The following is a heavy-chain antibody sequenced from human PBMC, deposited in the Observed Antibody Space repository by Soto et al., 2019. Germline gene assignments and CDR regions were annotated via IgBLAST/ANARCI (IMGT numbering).Heavy chain of an antibody. D-gene: IGHD4-4*01. J-gene: IGHJ6*02. V-gene: IGHV1-69*06. CDR3: ARVPLHKGYYYYYGMDV. CDR1: GDTSTTYG. CDR2: IIPIFGST. Sequence: QVQLVQSGAEVKKPGSSVKVSCKASGDTSTTYGVDWVRQAPGQGPEWMGGIIPIFGSTNYAQKFRDRVTITADKSTSTVYREVTSLRSEDTAVYYCARVPLHKGYYYYYGMDVWGQGTTVTVSS.